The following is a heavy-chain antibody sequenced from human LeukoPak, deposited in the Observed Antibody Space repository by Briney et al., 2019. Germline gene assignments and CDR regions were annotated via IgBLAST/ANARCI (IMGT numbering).Heavy chain of an antibody. J-gene: IGHJ5*02. CDR2: IYYSGST. CDR1: GGSISSYY. Sequence: SETLSLTCTVSGGSISSYYWSWIRQPPGKGLEWIGYIYYSGSTNYNPSLKSRVTISVDTPKNQFSLKLSSVTAADTAVYYCARDPGDTAGWFDPWGQGTLVTVSS. V-gene: IGHV4-59*01. CDR3: ARDPGDTAGWFDP. D-gene: IGHD5-18*01.